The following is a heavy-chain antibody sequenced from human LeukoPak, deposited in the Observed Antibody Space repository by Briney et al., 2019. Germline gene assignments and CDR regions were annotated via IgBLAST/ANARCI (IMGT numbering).Heavy chain of an antibody. D-gene: IGHD6-13*01. CDR3: ARGTAIGATGSLPWFDP. J-gene: IGHJ5*02. V-gene: IGHV1-2*02. CDR2: INPNSGGT. Sequence: ASVKVSCKASGYTFTGYYMHWVRQTPGQGLGWMGWINPNSGGTYYIQKFQGRVTMTRDTSISTAYMELSRLRSDDTAVYYCARGTAIGATGSLPWFDPWGQGTLVTVS. CDR1: GYTFTGYY.